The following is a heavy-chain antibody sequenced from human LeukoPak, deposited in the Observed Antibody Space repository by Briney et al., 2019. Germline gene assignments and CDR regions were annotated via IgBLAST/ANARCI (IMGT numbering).Heavy chain of an antibody. CDR3: AHRDKSFGVIKNENWFDP. J-gene: IGHJ5*02. Sequence: SGPTLVNPTQTLTLTCSFSGFSLTPNGVGVAWLRQPPGKALEWLAVIYWNDHKRYTPSLENRLTTTKDTSKNQMVLTMTNMDPADTATYFCAHRDKSFGVIKNENWFDPWGPGTPVTVSS. CDR1: GFSLTPNGVG. D-gene: IGHD3-3*01. CDR2: IYWNDHK. V-gene: IGHV2-5*01.